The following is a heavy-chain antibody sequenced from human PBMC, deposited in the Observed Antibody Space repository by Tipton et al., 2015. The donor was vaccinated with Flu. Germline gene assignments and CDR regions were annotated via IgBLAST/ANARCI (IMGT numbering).Heavy chain of an antibody. CDR2: IYYSGSP. Sequence: GLVKPSETLTLMCSVSGGSLSSTSAFWGWIRQPPGMGLEWIGSIYYSGSPYYTPSLKSRVTMSLDTTKNQFSLKLSSVTAADTAMYYCDSYGSESYWGQGTLVTVSS. D-gene: IGHD3-10*01. CDR3: DSYGSESY. V-gene: IGHV4-39*07. J-gene: IGHJ4*02. CDR1: GGSLSSTSAF.